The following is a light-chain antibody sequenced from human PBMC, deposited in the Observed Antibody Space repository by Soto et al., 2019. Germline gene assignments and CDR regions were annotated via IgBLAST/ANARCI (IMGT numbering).Light chain of an antibody. J-gene: IGLJ1*01. CDR3: QSYESSPSGYV. V-gene: IGLV1-40*01. CDR2: GDT. CDR1: SSNIGAGYD. Sequence: RVTISCTGSSSNIGAGYDVHWYQQLPGTAPKLLIYGDTNRPSGVPDRFSGSKSATSASLAITGLQAEDEADYYCQSYESSPSGYVFGSGTKV.